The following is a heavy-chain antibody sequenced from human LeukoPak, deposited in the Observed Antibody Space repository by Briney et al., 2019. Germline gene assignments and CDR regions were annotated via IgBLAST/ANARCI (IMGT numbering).Heavy chain of an antibody. CDR1: GFTFSSYS. D-gene: IGHD2-15*01. CDR2: ISSSSSYI. CDR3: ARVLGSGHAFDI. V-gene: IGHV3-21*01. Sequence: GGSLRLSCAASGFTFSSYSMNWVRQAPGKGLEWVSSISSSSSYIYYADSVKGRFTISRDNAKNTLYLQMNSLRAEDTAVYYCARVLGSGHAFDIWGQGTMVTVSS. J-gene: IGHJ3*02.